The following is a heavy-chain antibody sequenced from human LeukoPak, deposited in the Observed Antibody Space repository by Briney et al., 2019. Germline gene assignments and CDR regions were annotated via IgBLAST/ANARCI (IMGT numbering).Heavy chain of an antibody. J-gene: IGHJ4*02. D-gene: IGHD1-26*01. Sequence: PGGSLRLSCAASGFTFDDYGMSWVRQAPGKGLEWVSGINWNGGSTGYADSVKGRFTISRDNAKNSLYLQMNSLRAEDTALYYCARVQEAGATAYYFDYWGQGTLVTVSS. CDR1: GFTFDDYG. CDR2: INWNGGST. V-gene: IGHV3-20*04. CDR3: ARVQEAGATAYYFDY.